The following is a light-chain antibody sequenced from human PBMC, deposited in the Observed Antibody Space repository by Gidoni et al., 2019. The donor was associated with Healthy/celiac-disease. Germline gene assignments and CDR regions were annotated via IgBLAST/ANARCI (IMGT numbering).Light chain of an antibody. CDR3: QYYDSSLSGWV. Sequence: QSVRTQANSCCGGPGQRVAIYCTGRSSNIGAGYEVHWSQQLPGTAPKLLIYGNSNRPSGVPDRISGSKSGTSASLAISWLQAEDAADYYCQYYDSSLSGWVFGGGTKLTVL. CDR2: GNS. J-gene: IGLJ2*01. CDR1: SSNIGAGYE. V-gene: IGLV1-40*01.